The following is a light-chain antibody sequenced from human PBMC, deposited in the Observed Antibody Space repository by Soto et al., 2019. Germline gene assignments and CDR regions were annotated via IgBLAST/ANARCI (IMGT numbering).Light chain of an antibody. CDR1: QKVSSSC. CDR2: GAS. CDR3: QRYGSSPPFT. Sequence: EIVLTQSPGTLSLSPRERDTISCRASQKVSSSCLAWYQQKPGQAPRLLIYGASSRATGIPDRFSGSGSGTDFTLTISILEPEDFAVYFCQRYGSSPPFTFGQGTKVDIK. J-gene: IGKJ2*01. V-gene: IGKV3-20*01.